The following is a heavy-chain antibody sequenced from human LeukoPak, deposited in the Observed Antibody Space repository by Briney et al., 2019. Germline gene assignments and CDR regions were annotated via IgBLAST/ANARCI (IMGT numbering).Heavy chain of an antibody. CDR1: GFTVSSNY. CDR2: IYSGGST. V-gene: IGHV3-66*04. D-gene: IGHD4-17*01. CDR3: ARPHLSYGDIRDYYYYYMDV. J-gene: IGHJ6*03. Sequence: RGSLRLSCAASGFTVSSNYMSWVRQAPGKGLEWVSVIYSGGSTYYADSVKGRFTISRDNSKNTLYLQMNSLRAEDTAVYYCARPHLSYGDIRDYYYYYMDVWGKGTTVTVSS.